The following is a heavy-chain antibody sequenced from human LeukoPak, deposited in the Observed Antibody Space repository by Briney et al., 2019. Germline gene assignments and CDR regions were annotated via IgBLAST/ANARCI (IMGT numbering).Heavy chain of an antibody. D-gene: IGHD2-2*01. J-gene: IGHJ1*01. Sequence: SETLSLTCAVYGGSFSGYYWSWIRRPPGKGLEWIGEINHSGSTNYNPSLKSRVTISVDTSKNQFSLKLSSVTAADTAVYYCARGFPKYCSSTSCPLQHWGQGTLVTVSS. V-gene: IGHV4-34*01. CDR1: GGSFSGYY. CDR3: ARGFPKYCSSTSCPLQH. CDR2: INHSGST.